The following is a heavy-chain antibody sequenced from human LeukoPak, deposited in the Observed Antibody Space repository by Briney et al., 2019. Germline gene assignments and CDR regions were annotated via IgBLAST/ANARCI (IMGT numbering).Heavy chain of an antibody. CDR1: GGSISRNY. Sequence: SDTLSLTCTVSGGSISRNYWNWIRQAPAKGMELIGYVNYSGSTKYNPSLKSPVTISVDTSQNQFSLKLSSVTAADTAVYYCASSPVQLWLRLPSYWGQGTLVTVSS. D-gene: IGHD5-18*01. CDR2: VNYSGST. V-gene: IGHV4-59*07. CDR3: ASSPVQLWLRLPSY. J-gene: IGHJ4*02.